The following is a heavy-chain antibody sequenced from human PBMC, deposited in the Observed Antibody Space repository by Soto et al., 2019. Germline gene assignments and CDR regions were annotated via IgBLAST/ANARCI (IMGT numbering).Heavy chain of an antibody. CDR1: GGSISSYY. D-gene: IGHD3-10*01. V-gene: IGHV4-59*01. CDR2: IYYSGST. CDR3: ARAHPFLWFGELSQYYFDY. Sequence: SETLSLTCTVSGGSISSYYWSWIRQPPGKGLEWIGYIYYSGSTNYNPSLKSRVTISVDTSKNQFSLKLSSVTAADTAVYYCARAHPFLWFGELSQYYFDYWGQGTLVTVSS. J-gene: IGHJ4*02.